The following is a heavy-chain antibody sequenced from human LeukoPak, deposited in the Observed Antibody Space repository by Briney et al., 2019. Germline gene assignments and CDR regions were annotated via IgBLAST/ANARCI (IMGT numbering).Heavy chain of an antibody. V-gene: IGHV3-53*01. Sequence: PGGSLRLSCAASGFIASSNYMSWDRHAPGKGLEWVSAIYTGGSTYYPDSVKGRLTIPRDNSKNTVYLQMSSLRAEDTAVYYCAKEGDCSTTRCLTGGLDVWGKGTTGTVSS. CDR2: IYTGGST. CDR3: AKEGDCSTTRCLTGGLDV. D-gene: IGHD2-2*01. CDR1: GFIASSNY. J-gene: IGHJ6*04.